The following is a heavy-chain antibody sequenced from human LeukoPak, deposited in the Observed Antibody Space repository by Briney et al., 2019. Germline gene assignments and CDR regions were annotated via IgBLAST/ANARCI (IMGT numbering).Heavy chain of an antibody. J-gene: IGHJ4*02. Sequence: SETLSLTCTVSGGSISSYYWSWIRQPAGKGLEWIGRIYTSGGTNYNPSLKSRVTMSVDTPKNQFSLKLSPVTAADTAVYYCARGYWFTMVRGVAGEGFDYWGQGTLVTVSS. CDR1: GGSISSYY. CDR3: ARGYWFTMVRGVAGEGFDY. V-gene: IGHV4-4*07. CDR2: IYTSGGT. D-gene: IGHD3-10*01.